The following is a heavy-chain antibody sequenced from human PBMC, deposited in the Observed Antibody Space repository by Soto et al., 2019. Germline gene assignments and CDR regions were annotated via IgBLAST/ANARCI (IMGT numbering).Heavy chain of an antibody. CDR2: ITGSGGST. V-gene: IGHV3-23*01. CDR1: GFTFSTYA. Sequence: EVQLLESGGGLVQPGGSLRLSCAASGFTFSTYAMIWVRQAPGKGLEWVSVITGSGGSTYYADSVKGRFTISRDTSKNTLCLQMNSLRAEGTAVYYCGKDRYGDCGGIVYWGQGPMVTVSS. J-gene: IGHJ4*02. D-gene: IGHD4-17*01. CDR3: GKDRYGDCGGIVY.